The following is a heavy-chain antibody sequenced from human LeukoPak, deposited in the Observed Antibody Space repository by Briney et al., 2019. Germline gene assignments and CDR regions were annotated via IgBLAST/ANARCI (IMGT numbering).Heavy chain of an antibody. D-gene: IGHD2-8*01. CDR3: AKDRCSNGIGCYYYYMEV. V-gene: IGHV3-30*02. CDR2: IQYDRTNE. J-gene: IGHJ6*03. Sequence: WIRQPPGKGLEWVAYIQYDRTNEQYAHSVKGRFRISRDNSNNILYLQMNSLRTEDTAVYYCAKDRCSNGIGCYYYYMEVWGKGTTVTISS.